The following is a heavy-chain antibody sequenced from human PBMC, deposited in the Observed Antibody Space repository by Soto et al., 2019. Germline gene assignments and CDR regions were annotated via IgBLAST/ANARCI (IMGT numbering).Heavy chain of an antibody. Sequence: ASVKVSCKASGYTFTGYYMHWVRQAPGQGLEWMGWINPNSGGTNYAQKFQGWVTMTRDTSISTAYMELSRLRSDDTAVYYCAREAIGGATQRLHALGVWGQGTTVTVSS. D-gene: IGHD1-26*01. J-gene: IGHJ6*02. CDR2: INPNSGGT. V-gene: IGHV1-2*04. CDR3: AREAIGGATQRLHALGV. CDR1: GYTFTGYY.